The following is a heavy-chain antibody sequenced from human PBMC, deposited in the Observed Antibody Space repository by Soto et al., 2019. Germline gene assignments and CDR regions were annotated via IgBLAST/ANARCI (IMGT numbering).Heavy chain of an antibody. J-gene: IGHJ5*02. CDR2: IKEDGRER. V-gene: IGHV3-7*05. CDR3: ARQNDYDDSSGYYSWFDP. CDR1: GFTFSTYW. Sequence: GGSLRLSCAASGFTFSTYWMSWVRQAPGKGLEWVANIKEDGRERYYLDSVKGRFTIFRDNAQNSLYLEMNSLRAEDTAVYYCARQNDYDDSSGYYSWFDPWGQGTMVTVSS. D-gene: IGHD3-22*01.